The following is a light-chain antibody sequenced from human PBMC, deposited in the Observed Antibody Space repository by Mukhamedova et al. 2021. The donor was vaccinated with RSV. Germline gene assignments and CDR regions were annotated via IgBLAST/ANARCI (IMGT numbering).Light chain of an antibody. CDR1: QSVSSSY. CDR2: GAS. J-gene: IGKJ1*01. Sequence: WERATLSCRASQSVSSSYLAWYQQKPGQAPRLLIYGASSRATGIPDRFSGSGSGTDFTLTISRLEPEDFAVYYCQQYGSSPQTFGQG. CDR3: QQYGSSPQT. V-gene: IGKV3-20*01.